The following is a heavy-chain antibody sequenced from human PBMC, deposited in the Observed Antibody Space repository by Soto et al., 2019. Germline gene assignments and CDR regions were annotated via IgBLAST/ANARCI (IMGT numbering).Heavy chain of an antibody. CDR2: AYWDDDN. CDR1: GFSLSTTGVG. CDR3: AHRRGGYNWDDAHFDY. D-gene: IGHD1-20*01. Sequence: QITLKESGPTLVKPTQTLTLTCSFSGFSLSTTGVGVGWIRQPPGKALEWLGFAYWDDDNRYSPSLKSRLTITKDTSGNQVVLTMTNMYPVDTATYFCAHRRGGYNWDDAHFDYWGQGTLVTVSS. V-gene: IGHV2-5*02. J-gene: IGHJ4*02.